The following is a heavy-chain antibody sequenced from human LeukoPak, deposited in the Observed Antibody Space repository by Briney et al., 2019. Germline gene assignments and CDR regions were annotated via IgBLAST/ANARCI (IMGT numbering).Heavy chain of an antibody. V-gene: IGHV3-20*04. CDR1: GFTFDNYG. CDR2: VNWNGGST. CDR3: ARASLYDNSAYYLDY. Sequence: PGGSLSLSCAASGFTFDNYGMTWVRQVPGKGLEWVSGVNWNGGSTGYADSVKGRFTISRDNAKNSLYLQMNSLRAEGTALYYCARASLYDNSAYYLDYWGQGTLVTVSS. J-gene: IGHJ4*02. D-gene: IGHD3-22*01.